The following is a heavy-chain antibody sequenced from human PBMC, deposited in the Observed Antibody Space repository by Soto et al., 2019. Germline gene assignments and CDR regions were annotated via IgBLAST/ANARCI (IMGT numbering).Heavy chain of an antibody. V-gene: IGHV3-64D*06. CDR2: ISSNGVST. CDR1: GFSFSSYA. CDR3: VKDRYVDY. Sequence: PVGSLRLSCSVSGFSFSSYAMHWVRQAPGKGLQYVSSISSNGVSTYYADSVKGRFTISRDNSKNTLYLQMSSLRAEDTAVYYCVKDRYVDYWGQGTLVTVSS. J-gene: IGHJ4*02.